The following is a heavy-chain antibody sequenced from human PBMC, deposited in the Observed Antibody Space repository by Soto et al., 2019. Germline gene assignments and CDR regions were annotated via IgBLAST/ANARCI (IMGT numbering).Heavy chain of an antibody. V-gene: IGHV3-74*01. J-gene: IGHJ6*03. CDR3: ARGDCVGGTCYSLAGSFYYYMDV. CDR2: INSDGSVS. Sequence: EVQLVESGGGLVQPGGSLRLSCAASGFTFSHYWMYWVRQAPGKGLVWVSRINSDGSVSSYADSVKGRLTISRDTVKNTLYLQMNSLRAEDTAVYYCARGDCVGGTCYSLAGSFYYYMDVWGTGTTVTVFS. D-gene: IGHD2-15*01. CDR1: GFTFSHYW.